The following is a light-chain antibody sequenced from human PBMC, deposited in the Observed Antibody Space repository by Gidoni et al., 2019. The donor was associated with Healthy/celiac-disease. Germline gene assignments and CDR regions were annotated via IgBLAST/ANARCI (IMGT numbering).Light chain of an antibody. CDR2: AAS. Sequence: AIQMTQSPSSLSASVGDRVTITCRASQGIRNDLGWYQQKPGKAPKLLIYAASSLQSGVPSRFSVSGSGTDFTLTISSLQPEYFATYYCLQDYNYPRTFGQGTQVEIK. CDR3: LQDYNYPRT. CDR1: QGIRND. J-gene: IGKJ1*01. V-gene: IGKV1-6*01.